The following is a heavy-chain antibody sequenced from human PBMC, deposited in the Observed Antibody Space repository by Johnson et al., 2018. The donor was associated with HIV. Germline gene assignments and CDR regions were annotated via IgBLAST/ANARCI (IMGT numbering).Heavy chain of an antibody. CDR3: AKDPGDCSSTSCYAFDI. CDR1: GFTFSTYW. Sequence: VQLVESGGGLIEPGGSLRLSCAASGFTFSTYWMSWVRKAPGKGLEWVANIKQDGSEKYYVDSVKGRFSISRDNAKNSLYLQMNSLRAEDTALYYCAKDPGDCSSTSCYAFDIWGQGTMVTVSS. V-gene: IGHV3-7*01. D-gene: IGHD2-2*01. J-gene: IGHJ3*02. CDR2: IKQDGSEK.